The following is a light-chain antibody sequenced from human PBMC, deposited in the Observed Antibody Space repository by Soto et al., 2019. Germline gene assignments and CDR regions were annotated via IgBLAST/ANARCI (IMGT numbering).Light chain of an antibody. CDR3: QSYDSSLSGNVV. CDR2: GNS. J-gene: IGLJ2*01. Sequence: QPVLTQPPSVSGAPGQRVTIPCTGSSSNIGAGYDVHWYQQLPGTAPKLLIYGNSNRPSGVPDRFSGSKSGTSASLAITGLQAEDEADYYCQSYDSSLSGNVVFGGGTKLTVL. CDR1: SSNIGAGYD. V-gene: IGLV1-40*01.